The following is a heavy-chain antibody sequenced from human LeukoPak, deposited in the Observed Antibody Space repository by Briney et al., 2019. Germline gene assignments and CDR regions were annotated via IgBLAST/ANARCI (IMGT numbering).Heavy chain of an antibody. CDR3: ARVVLLWFGEQKGIDY. J-gene: IGHJ4*02. Sequence: ASVKVSCKASGYTFTSYGISWVRQASGQGLEWMGWISAYNGNTNYAQKLQGRVTMTTDTSTSTAYMELRSLRSDDTAVYYCARVVLLWFGEQKGIDYWGQGTLVTVSS. D-gene: IGHD3-10*01. V-gene: IGHV1-18*04. CDR2: ISAYNGNT. CDR1: GYTFTSYG.